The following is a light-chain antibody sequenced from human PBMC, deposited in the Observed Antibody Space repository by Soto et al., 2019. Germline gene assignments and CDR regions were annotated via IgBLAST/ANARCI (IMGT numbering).Light chain of an antibody. J-gene: IGKJ1*01. V-gene: IGKV1-5*03. CDR3: QQYYSRET. Sequence: DIHMTQSPSTVSASVGDRVTITCRASQPVDPWLAWHQQKPGKAPRVLIYKTSDLENGVPSRFSGSRSGTDYTLNISGVQPDDFATYYCQQYYSRETFGQGTKVDIK. CDR1: QPVDPW. CDR2: KTS.